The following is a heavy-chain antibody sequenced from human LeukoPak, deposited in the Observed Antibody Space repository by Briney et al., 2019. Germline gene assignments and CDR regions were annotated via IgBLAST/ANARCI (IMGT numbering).Heavy chain of an antibody. J-gene: IGHJ6*02. V-gene: IGHV3-64D*06. Sequence: GGSLRLSCSASGFTFSTYSMHWVRQTPGKGLEFVSAIHHDGSGTFYADSVKDRFTISRDNSKNTLYLQMSSLRTEDTAVYYCVKDPLLYYGFDLWGQGATVTVSS. CDR2: IHHDGSGT. CDR1: GFTFSTYS. CDR3: VKDPLLYYGFDL.